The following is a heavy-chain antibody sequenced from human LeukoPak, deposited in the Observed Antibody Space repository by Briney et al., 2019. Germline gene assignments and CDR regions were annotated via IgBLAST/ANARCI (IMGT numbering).Heavy chain of an antibody. CDR1: GGSISSGSYY. J-gene: IGHJ4*02. Sequence: SQTLSLTCTVSGGSISSGSYYWSWIRQPAGKGLEWIGRIYTSGSTNYNPSLKSRATMSVDTSKNQFSLKLSSVTAAETAVYYCARGVATVDYWGQGTLVTVSS. V-gene: IGHV4-61*02. CDR2: IYTSGST. D-gene: IGHD3-3*01. CDR3: ARGVATVDY.